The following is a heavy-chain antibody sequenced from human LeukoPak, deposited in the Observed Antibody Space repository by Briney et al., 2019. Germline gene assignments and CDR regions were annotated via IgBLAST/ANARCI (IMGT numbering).Heavy chain of an antibody. D-gene: IGHD6-13*01. CDR1: GFTFSSYS. V-gene: IGHV3-21*01. Sequence: PGGSLRLSCAASGFTFSSYSMNWVRQAPGKGLEWVSSISSSSSYIYYADSVKGRFTISRDYAKNSLYLQMDSLRAEDTAVYYCARDRSSWPNDAFDIWGQGTMVTVSS. CDR3: ARDRSSWPNDAFDI. CDR2: ISSSSSYI. J-gene: IGHJ3*02.